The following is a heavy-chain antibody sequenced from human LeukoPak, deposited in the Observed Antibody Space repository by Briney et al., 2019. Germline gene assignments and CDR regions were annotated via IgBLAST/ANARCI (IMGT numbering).Heavy chain of an antibody. D-gene: IGHD2-2*01. V-gene: IGHV3-53*01. J-gene: IGHJ4*02. Sequence: GGSLRLSCAASGFTVSNTYMSWVRQAPGKGLEWVSVIYSSGSTEYADSVKGRFTTSRDNSKNTLYLQMNSLRAEDTAVYYCARDGCSTISCQYFDYWGQGALVTVTS. CDR3: ARDGCSTISCQYFDY. CDR1: GFTVSNTY. CDR2: IYSSGST.